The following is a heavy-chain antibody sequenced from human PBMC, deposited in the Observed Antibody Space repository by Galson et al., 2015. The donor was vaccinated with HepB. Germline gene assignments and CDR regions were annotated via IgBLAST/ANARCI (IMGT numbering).Heavy chain of an antibody. CDR1: GYTFTHYG. V-gene: IGHV1-18*01. D-gene: IGHD6-19*01. J-gene: IGHJ4*02. CDR2: ISAYNGNT. Sequence: SVKVSCKASGYTFTHYGINWVRQAPGQGLEWMGWISAYNGNTYYSRKFQGRVTVTTDTSTSTAYMELRSLRSDDTAMYYCARGVPGTWSREESDYWGQGTLVTVSS. CDR3: ARGVPGTWSREESDY.